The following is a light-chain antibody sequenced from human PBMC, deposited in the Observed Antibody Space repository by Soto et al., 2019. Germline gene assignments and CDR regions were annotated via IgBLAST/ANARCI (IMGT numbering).Light chain of an antibody. V-gene: IGKV4-1*01. CDR1: QSVLSSSNNKNY. J-gene: IGKJ3*01. Sequence: IVMTQSPDSLAVSLGERATINCKSSQSVLSSSNNKNYLAWYQQKPGQPPKLLIYWASTRESGVPDRFSGSGSGSDFTLTISSLQAEDVAVYYCQQYSITPLTFGPGTKVVIK. CDR2: WAS. CDR3: QQYSITPLT.